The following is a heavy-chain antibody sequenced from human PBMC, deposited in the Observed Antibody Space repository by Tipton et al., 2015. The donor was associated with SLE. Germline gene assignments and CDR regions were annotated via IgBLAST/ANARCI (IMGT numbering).Heavy chain of an antibody. J-gene: IGHJ3*02. CDR3: ARHLHGHRAFDI. CDR2: IFSSGNT. V-gene: IGHV4-39*07. CDR1: GGSITTGAYY. Sequence: TLSLTCTVSGGSITTGAYYWGWIRQPPGKGLEWIGTIFSSGNTYYNPSLRSRVTLSVDTSKNQVSLKVNSVTAADTAVYYCARHLHGHRAFDIWGQGAMVSVSS.